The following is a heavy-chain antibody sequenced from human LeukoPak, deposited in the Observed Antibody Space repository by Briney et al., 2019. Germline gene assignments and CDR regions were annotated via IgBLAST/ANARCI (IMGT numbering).Heavy chain of an antibody. D-gene: IGHD3-9*01. Sequence: AGGSLRLSCAASGFTFSSYWMHWVRQAPGKGLQWVSAISVGGATTYYSDFADSVKGRFTISRDNSKNTLYLQMNSLRAEDTAVYYCAKFYDVLTGYFDCWGQGALVTVSS. CDR2: ISVGGATT. V-gene: IGHV3-23*01. J-gene: IGHJ4*02. CDR1: GFTFSSYW. CDR3: AKFYDVLTGYFDC.